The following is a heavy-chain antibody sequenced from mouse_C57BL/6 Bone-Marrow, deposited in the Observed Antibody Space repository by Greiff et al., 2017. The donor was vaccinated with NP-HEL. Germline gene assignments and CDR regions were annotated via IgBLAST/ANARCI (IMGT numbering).Heavy chain of an antibody. V-gene: IGHV1-80*01. J-gene: IGHJ2*01. CDR3: ARSEAMACFDY. Sequence: QVQLQQSGAELVKPGASVKISCKASGYAFSSYWMNWVKQRPGKGLEWIGQIYPGDGDTNYNGKFKGKATLTADKSSSTAYMQLSSLTSEDSAVYFCARSEAMACFDYWGQGTTLTVSS. D-gene: IGHD1-1*02. CDR1: GYAFSSYW. CDR2: IYPGDGDT.